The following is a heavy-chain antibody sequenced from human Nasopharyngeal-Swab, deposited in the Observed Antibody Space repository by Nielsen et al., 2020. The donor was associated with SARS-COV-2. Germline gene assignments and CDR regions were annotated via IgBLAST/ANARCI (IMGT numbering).Heavy chain of an antibody. D-gene: IGHD2-15*01. J-gene: IGHJ4*02. CDR3: ARDSDTNSQYSQFDY. CDR1: GFSFRDYG. Sequence: GGSLRLSCVASGFSFRDYGMHWVRQPPGKGLEWVAVIWYDGIKKYYGDSVKGRFTISRDISMNTLYLQMNSLRVEDTAVYYCARDSDTNSQYSQFDYWGQGTQVTVSS. CDR2: IWYDGIKK. V-gene: IGHV3-33*01.